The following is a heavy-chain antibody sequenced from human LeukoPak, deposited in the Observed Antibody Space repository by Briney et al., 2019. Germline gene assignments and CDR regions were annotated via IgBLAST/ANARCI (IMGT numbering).Heavy chain of an antibody. V-gene: IGHV3-11*01. D-gene: IGHD6-13*01. Sequence: GGSLRLSCAASGFTFSDYYMSWIRQAPGKGLEWVSYISSSGSTIYYADSVKGRFTISRDNAKNSLYLRMNSLRAEDTAVYYCARVIAAAGRLFDPWGQGTLVTVSS. J-gene: IGHJ5*02. CDR2: ISSSGSTI. CDR1: GFTFSDYY. CDR3: ARVIAAAGRLFDP.